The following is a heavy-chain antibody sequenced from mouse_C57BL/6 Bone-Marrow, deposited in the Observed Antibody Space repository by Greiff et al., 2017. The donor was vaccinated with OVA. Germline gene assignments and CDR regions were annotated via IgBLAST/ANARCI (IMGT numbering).Heavy chain of an antibody. CDR1: GFTFSDYG. Sequence: EVQGVESGGGLVQPGGSLKLSCAASGFTFSDYGMAWVRQAPRKGPEWVAFISNLAYSIYYADTVTGRFTISRENAKNTLYLEMSSLRSEDTAMYYCARYYRGYFDYWGQGTTLTVSS. J-gene: IGHJ2*01. CDR2: ISNLAYSI. CDR3: ARYYRGYFDY. V-gene: IGHV5-15*01. D-gene: IGHD1-1*02.